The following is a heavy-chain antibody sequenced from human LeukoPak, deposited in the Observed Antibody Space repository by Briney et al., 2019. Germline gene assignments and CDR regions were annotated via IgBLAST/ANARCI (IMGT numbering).Heavy chain of an antibody. V-gene: IGHV3-73*01. CDR3: TGQIKGEFYEEPQS. Sequence: GGSLRLSWAASGFTFSGSVMHWVRQASGKGLEWVAGIRDKDNDYATTYAASVRDRFTISRDDSKNTAYLQMNSLKSEDTAVYYCTGQIKGEFYEEPQSWGQGPLVTVSS. D-gene: IGHD3-10*01. CDR2: IRDKDNDYAT. J-gene: IGHJ4*02. CDR1: GFTFSGSV.